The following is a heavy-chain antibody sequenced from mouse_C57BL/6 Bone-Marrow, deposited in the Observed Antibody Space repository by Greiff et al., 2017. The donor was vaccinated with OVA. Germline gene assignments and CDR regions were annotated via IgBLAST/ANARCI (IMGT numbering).Heavy chain of an antibody. CDR1: GFSLTSYG. D-gene: IGHD1-1*01. CDR2: IWSGGST. Sequence: QVHVKQSGPGLVQPSQSLSITCTVSGFSLTSYGVHWVRQSPGKGLEWLGVIWSGGSTDYNAAFISRLSISKDNSKSQVFFKMNSLQADDTAIYYCARNSYYGSSYEGFAYWGQGTLVTVSA. J-gene: IGHJ3*01. V-gene: IGHV2-2*01. CDR3: ARNSYYGSSYEGFAY.